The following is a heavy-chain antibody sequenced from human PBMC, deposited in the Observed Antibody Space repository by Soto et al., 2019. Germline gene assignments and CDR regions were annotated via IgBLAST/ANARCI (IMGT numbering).Heavy chain of an antibody. CDR3: ARQWPVGDWFDP. CDR1: GGSFSGYY. J-gene: IGHJ5*02. D-gene: IGHD6-19*01. V-gene: IGHV4-34*01. CDR2: INHSGST. Sequence: QVQLQQWGAGLLKHSETLSLTCAVYGGSFSGYYWSCIRQPQGKGLEWIGEINHSGSTNYNPSLKSRVTISVDTSKNQFSLKLSSVTAADTAVYYCARQWPVGDWFDPWGQGTLVTVSS.